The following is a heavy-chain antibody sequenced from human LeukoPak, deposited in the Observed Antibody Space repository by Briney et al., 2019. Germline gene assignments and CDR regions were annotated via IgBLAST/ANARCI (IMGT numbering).Heavy chain of an antibody. J-gene: IGHJ4*02. CDR2: ISAYNGNT. CDR1: GYTFTSYG. Sequence: ASVKVSCKASGYTFTSYGISWVRQAPGQGLEWTGWISAYNGNTNYAQKLQGRVTMTTDTSTSTAYMELRSLRSDDTAVYYCARGSYYDYVWGSYRYFDYWGQGTLVTVSS. CDR3: ARGSYYDYVWGSYRYFDY. D-gene: IGHD3-16*02. V-gene: IGHV1-18*04.